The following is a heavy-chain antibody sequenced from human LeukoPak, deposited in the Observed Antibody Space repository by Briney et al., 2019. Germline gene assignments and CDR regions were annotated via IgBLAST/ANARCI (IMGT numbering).Heavy chain of an antibody. D-gene: IGHD2-2*02. Sequence: APVKVSCKVSGYTLTELSMHWVRQAPGKGLEWMGGFDPEDGETIYAQKFQGRVTMTEDTSTDTAYMELSSLRSEDTAVYYCATDLLGYCSSTSCHTNWFDPWGQGTLVTVSS. CDR2: FDPEDGET. V-gene: IGHV1-24*01. CDR3: ATDLLGYCSSTSCHTNWFDP. CDR1: GYTLTELS. J-gene: IGHJ5*02.